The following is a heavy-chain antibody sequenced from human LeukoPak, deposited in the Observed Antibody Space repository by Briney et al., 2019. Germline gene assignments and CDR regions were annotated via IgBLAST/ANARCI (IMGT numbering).Heavy chain of an antibody. CDR1: GFTFSTYG. Sequence: GGSLRLSCAASGFTFSTYGMHWVRQAPGKGPEWVAAIRYDGTDTYYADSVKGRFTISRDNSKNTLSLQMNSLTAADTAVYYCARRVATNPKYCFDSWGQGTLVTVSS. V-gene: IGHV3-33*01. D-gene: IGHD5-24*01. CDR2: IRYDGTDT. J-gene: IGHJ4*02. CDR3: ARRVATNPKYCFDS.